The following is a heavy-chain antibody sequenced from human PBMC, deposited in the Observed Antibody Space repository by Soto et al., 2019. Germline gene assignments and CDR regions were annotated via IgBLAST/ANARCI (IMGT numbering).Heavy chain of an antibody. V-gene: IGHV3-23*01. Sequence: GGSLRLSCAASGFTFSSYAMSWVRQAPGKGLEWVSTISGSGGSTWYADSVKGRFTISRDNSENTLYLQMNSLRAEDTAVYYCAKDGGLKMSGFITVAAHFDYWGQGTLVTVSS. CDR1: GFTFSSYA. D-gene: IGHD6-19*01. J-gene: IGHJ4*02. CDR3: AKDGGLKMSGFITVAAHFDY. CDR2: ISGSGGST.